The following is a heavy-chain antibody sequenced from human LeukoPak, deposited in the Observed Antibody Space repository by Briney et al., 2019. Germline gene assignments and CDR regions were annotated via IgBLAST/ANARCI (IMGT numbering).Heavy chain of an antibody. CDR3: ARDGGYSGYDADC. D-gene: IGHD5-12*01. V-gene: IGHV3-9*01. CDR2: ISWNSGSI. J-gene: IGHJ4*02. CDR1: GFTFNDFA. Sequence: GGSLRLSCAASGFTFNDFAMHWVRQTPGKGLEWVSGISWNSGSIGYADSVKGRFTISRENDKNSLFLQMNSLRAEDTAVYYCARDGGYSGYDADCWGQGTLVTVSS.